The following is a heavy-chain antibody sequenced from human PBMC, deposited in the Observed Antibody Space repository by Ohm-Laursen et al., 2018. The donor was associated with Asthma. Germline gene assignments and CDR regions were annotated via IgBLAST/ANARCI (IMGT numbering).Heavy chain of an antibody. CDR1: GFTFSSYG. CDR3: ATLASKVGATSGRDY. J-gene: IGHJ4*02. V-gene: IGHV3-33*05. CDR2: ISYDGSNK. Sequence: SLRLSCTASGFTFSSYGMHWVRQAPGKGLEWVAVISYDGSNKYYADSVKGRFTISRDNSKNTLYLQMSSLRAEDTAVYYCATLASKVGATSGRDYWGQGTLVTVSS. D-gene: IGHD1-26*01.